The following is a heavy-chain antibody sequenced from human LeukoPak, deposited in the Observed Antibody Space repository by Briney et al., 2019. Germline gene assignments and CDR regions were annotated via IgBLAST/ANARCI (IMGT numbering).Heavy chain of an antibody. V-gene: IGHV3-53*01. CDR3: ARVDFRGDYAMDV. CDR2: IYSGGST. J-gene: IGHJ6*02. Sequence: GGSLRLSCAATGITVSSNYMSWVRQAPGKGLERVSVIYSGGSTYYGDSVKGRFTLSRDKSKNTLYLQMNSLRAEDTAVYYCARVDFRGDYAMDVWGQGTTVTVSS. CDR1: GITVSSNY. D-gene: IGHD3-10*01.